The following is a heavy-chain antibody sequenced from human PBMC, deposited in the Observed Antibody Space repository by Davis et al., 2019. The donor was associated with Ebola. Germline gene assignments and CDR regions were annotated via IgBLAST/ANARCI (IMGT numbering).Heavy chain of an antibody. Sequence: GESLKISCAASGFTFSDYYMSWIRQAPGKGLEWVSYISSSGSNIYYADAVKGRFTISRDNAKNSLYLQMNSLRAEDTAVYYCARDAPYYDFWSGYHDYWGQGTLVTVSS. D-gene: IGHD3-3*01. CDR2: ISSSGSNI. J-gene: IGHJ4*02. CDR3: ARDAPYYDFWSGYHDY. CDR1: GFTFSDYY. V-gene: IGHV3-11*04.